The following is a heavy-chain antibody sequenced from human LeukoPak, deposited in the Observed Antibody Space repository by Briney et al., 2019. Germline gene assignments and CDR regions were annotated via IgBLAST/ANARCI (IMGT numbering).Heavy chain of an antibody. V-gene: IGHV4-59*11. CDR2: IYDSGSA. CDR3: ARVLQNYYHLDV. J-gene: IGHJ6*03. D-gene: IGHD3-3*01. CDR1: GVSINSHF. Sequence: SETLSLTCTVSGVSINSHFWSWIRQPPGKGLEWIGFIYDSGSANYRSSLESRVTMTLDTSKNQFSLKLNSVTAADTAVYYCARVLQNYYHLDVWGKGTTVTVSS.